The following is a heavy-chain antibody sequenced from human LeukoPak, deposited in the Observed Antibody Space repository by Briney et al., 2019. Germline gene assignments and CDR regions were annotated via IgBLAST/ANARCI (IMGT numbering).Heavy chain of an antibody. D-gene: IGHD3-10*01. V-gene: IGHV3-7*03. Sequence: GGSLRLSCAASGFMFSSNWMSWVRLAPGKGLEWVANIKEDGTETYYVDSVKGRFTISRDNAQNSLYLQMNSLRAEDTAVYYCARRVDRGTPFDYWGQGTLVTVSS. CDR1: GFMFSSNW. CDR2: IKEDGTET. CDR3: ARRVDRGTPFDY. J-gene: IGHJ4*02.